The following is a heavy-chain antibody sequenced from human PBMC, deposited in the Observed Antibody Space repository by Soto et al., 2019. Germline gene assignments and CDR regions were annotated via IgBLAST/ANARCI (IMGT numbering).Heavy chain of an antibody. Sequence: EVQLVESGGGLVQPGGSLRLSCEASGFTFSTFWMHWVRQAPGKGLVWVSRINSDGSSTYYADSVKGRVTISRDNATNTLYLQLNSLRPEDKAVYYCARDFEYWGKGTLVTVSS. CDR3: ARDFEY. CDR2: INSDGSST. CDR1: GFTFSTFW. V-gene: IGHV3-74*01. J-gene: IGHJ4*02.